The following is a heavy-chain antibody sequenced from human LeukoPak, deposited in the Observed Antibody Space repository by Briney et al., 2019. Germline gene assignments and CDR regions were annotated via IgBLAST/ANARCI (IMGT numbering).Heavy chain of an antibody. CDR1: GFTFNTHG. V-gene: IGHV3-33*06. CDR2: IWFDGSVK. D-gene: IGHD3-3*01. CDR3: AKDTAVQFLEPAF. Sequence: PGGSLRLSCAASGFTFNTHGMHWVRQAPGKGLEWVAAIWFDGSVKHYSDAVKGRFTISRDNSLNTLYLQMNSPRVEDTAMYYCAKDTAVQFLEPAFWGQGTLVTVSS. J-gene: IGHJ4*02.